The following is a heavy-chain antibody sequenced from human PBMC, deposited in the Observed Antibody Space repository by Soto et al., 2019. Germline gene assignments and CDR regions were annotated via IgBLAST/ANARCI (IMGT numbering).Heavy chain of an antibody. CDR2: ISGSGGST. V-gene: IGHV3-23*01. J-gene: IGHJ4*02. D-gene: IGHD2-15*01. CDR3: AKDLGAIVVVVPLGFAY. Sequence: GGSLRLSCAASGFTFSSYAMSWVRQAPGKGLECVSAISGSGGSTYYADSVKVRFTISRDNSKNTLYLQMNSLRAEDTAVYYCAKDLGAIVVVVPLGFAYWGQGTLVTVSS. CDR1: GFTFSSYA.